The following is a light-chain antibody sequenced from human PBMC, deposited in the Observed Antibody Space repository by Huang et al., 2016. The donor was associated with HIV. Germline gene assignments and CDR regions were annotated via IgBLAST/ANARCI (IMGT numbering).Light chain of an antibody. CDR1: QDIGND. V-gene: IGKV1-6*02. CDR2: TAS. CDR3: LQDYTYPWT. J-gene: IGKJ1*01. Sequence: GDRVTITCRASQDIGNDLGWYQQRLGKAPKLLVSTASHLQSGVPSRFTGSGFGTHFTLTISGLQPEDFATYYCLQDYTYPWTFGQGTKVEI.